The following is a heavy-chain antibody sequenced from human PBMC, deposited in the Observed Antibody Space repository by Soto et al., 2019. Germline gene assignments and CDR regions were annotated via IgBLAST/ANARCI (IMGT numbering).Heavy chain of an antibody. Sequence: PGGSLRLSCAASGFTFSNYWMSLVRQAPGKGLEWVAYINQDGSEKDYVDSVKGRFTISRDNAKNSLFLQMNSLRAEDTAVYYCARLWFSPQIISSVYWGPRLLLTVFS. CDR2: INQDGSEK. D-gene: IGHD3-10*01. V-gene: IGHV3-7*01. CDR1: GFTFSNYW. CDR3: ARLWFSPQIISSVY. J-gene: IGHJ4*02.